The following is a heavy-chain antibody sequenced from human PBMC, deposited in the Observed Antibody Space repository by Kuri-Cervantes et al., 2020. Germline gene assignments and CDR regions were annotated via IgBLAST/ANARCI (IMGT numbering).Heavy chain of an antibody. D-gene: IGHD2-15*01. V-gene: IGHV1-18*01. CDR1: DYSLSNYG. Sequence: ASVKVSCKASDYSLSNYGVSWVRQAPGAGLEWMGWVSPFNGNTNYAQKFQGRVTLTTDTSTSTVYMELRSLRFDDTAVYYCARGVPLGYCSGGSCYASAFDIWGQGTMVTVSS. J-gene: IGHJ3*02. CDR2: VSPFNGNT. CDR3: ARGVPLGYCSGGSCYASAFDI.